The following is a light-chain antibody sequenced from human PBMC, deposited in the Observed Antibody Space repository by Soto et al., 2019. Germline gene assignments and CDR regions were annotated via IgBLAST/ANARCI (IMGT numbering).Light chain of an antibody. V-gene: IGLV2-14*03. CDR1: SSDVGGCNY. J-gene: IGLJ1*01. CDR2: DVT. CDR3: SSYTTSNTRQIV. Sequence: QSVLTQPASVSGSPGQSITISCTGTSSDVGGCNYVSWYQHHPGKAPKLIIYDVTNRPSGVSNPFSGSKSGNTASLTISGLQPEGEADYYCSSYTTSNTRQIVFGTGTKVTVL.